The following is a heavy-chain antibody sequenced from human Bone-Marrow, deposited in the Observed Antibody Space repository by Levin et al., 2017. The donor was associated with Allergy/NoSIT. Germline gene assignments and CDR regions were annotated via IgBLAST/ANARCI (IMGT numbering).Heavy chain of an antibody. D-gene: IGHD2-15*01. CDR1: GFSLSPYS. J-gene: IGHJ3*01. V-gene: IGHV3-48*01. CDR2: ISGTSSTI. CDR3: ARSGFCSGGSCSYDAFYV. Sequence: GGSLRLSCEAAGFSLSPYSMAWVRQAPGKGLEWISYISGTSSTIYYADSVKGRFTVTRDNGNNSLYLQMNSLRADDTATYSCARSGFCSGGSCSYDAFYVWGQGTVVTVSS.